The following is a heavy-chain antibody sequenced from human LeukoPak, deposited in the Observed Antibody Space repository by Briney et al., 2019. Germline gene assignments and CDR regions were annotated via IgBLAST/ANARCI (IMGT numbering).Heavy chain of an antibody. CDR1: GYTFTSYY. CDR2: INPSGGST. CDR3: ARAVVSSGSNGAPSHY. Sequence: ASVKVSCKASGYTFTSYYMHWVRQAPGQGLEWMGIINPSGGSTSYAQKFQGRVTMTRDTSTSTVYMELSSPRSEDTAVYYCARAVVSSGSNGAPSHYWGQGTLVIVSS. J-gene: IGHJ4*02. V-gene: IGHV1-46*01. D-gene: IGHD3-22*01.